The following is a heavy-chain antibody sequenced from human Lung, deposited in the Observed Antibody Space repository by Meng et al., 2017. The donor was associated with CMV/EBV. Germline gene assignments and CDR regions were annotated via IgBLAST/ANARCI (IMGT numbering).Heavy chain of an antibody. V-gene: IGHV1-46*01. D-gene: IGHD1-14*01. CDR1: GYTFTSYN. Sequence: ASVKVSXKASGYTFTSYNMHWVRQAPGQGLEWMGMINPSDRWTTYAQRFQGRVTMTTDTSTSTVYMELSSLRSDDTAVYYCARAGVLPSDPTANRYYGLDVWGQGTTVXVSS. CDR2: INPSDRWT. CDR3: ARAGVLPSDPTANRYYGLDV. J-gene: IGHJ6*02.